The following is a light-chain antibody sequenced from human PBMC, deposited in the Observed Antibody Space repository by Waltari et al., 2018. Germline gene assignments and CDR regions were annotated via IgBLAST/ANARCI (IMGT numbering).Light chain of an antibody. Sequence: QLVLTHSPSASASLGASVNPTSTLHSVRSSSAIAWHHHQPQKGPRYLMKVNSDGSHSKGDGIPDRFSGSSSGAERYLTISSLQSEDEADYYCQTWGTGIRVFGGGTKLTVL. CDR3: QTWGTGIRV. J-gene: IGLJ3*02. CDR1: SVRSSSA. CDR2: VNSDGSH. V-gene: IGLV4-69*02.